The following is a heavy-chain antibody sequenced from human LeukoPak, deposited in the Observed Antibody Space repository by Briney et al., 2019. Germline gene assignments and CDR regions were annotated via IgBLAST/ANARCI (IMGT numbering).Heavy chain of an antibody. CDR2: IYYSGST. CDR1: GGSISSSSYY. J-gene: IGHJ4*02. D-gene: IGHD3-22*01. CDR3: ARGYYDSSGYYVPFDY. V-gene: IGHV4-39*06. Sequence: AETLSLTCTVSGGSISSSSYYWGWIPQPPGKALEWIGSIYYSGSTYYTPSLKIRVTISVDTSKNQLPLKLISVTDADTAVYYCARGYYDSSGYYVPFDYWGQGTLVTVSS.